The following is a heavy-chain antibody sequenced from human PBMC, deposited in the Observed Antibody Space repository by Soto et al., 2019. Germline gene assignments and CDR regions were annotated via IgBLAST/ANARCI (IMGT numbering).Heavy chain of an antibody. CDR3: ARAYCSDTTCLAGAY. Sequence: QVHLVQSGAEVKEPGASVKVSCKASGYTFSNFAIYWVRQAPGQGLEWVGWIHGGSGNTKYSRKFRGRVTVTRNTSATTVYMELNSLISEDTAVFYCARAYCSDTTCLAGAYWGQGTLVTVSS. D-gene: IGHD2-2*01. J-gene: IGHJ4*02. CDR2: IHGGSGNT. CDR1: GYTFSNFA. V-gene: IGHV1-3*01.